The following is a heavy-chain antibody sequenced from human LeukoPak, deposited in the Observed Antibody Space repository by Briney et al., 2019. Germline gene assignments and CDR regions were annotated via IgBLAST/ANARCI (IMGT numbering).Heavy chain of an antibody. CDR1: GFTFSSYA. V-gene: IGHV3-30-3*01. J-gene: IGHJ4*02. CDR3: AKDMYDSSGYYPPGPTNFDY. Sequence: PGRSLRLSCAASGFTFSSYAMHWVRQAPGKGLEWVAVISYDGSNKYYADSVKGRFTISRDNSKNTLYLQMNSLRAEDTAVYYCAKDMYDSSGYYPPGPTNFDYWGQGTLVTVSS. CDR2: ISYDGSNK. D-gene: IGHD3-22*01.